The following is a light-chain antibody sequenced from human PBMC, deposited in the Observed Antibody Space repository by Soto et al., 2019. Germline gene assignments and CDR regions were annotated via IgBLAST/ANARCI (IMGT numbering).Light chain of an antibody. CDR1: LSINTR. V-gene: IGKV1-5*01. CDR3: QQYHSYWT. CDR2: DAS. J-gene: IGKJ1*01. Sequence: DKHMTHSPSPLASYVGDSVTITCRSTLSINTRLAWYQQKPGKAPKLLIYDASSLESGVPQRFSGSGSGTEFTLTISSLQTDDFSTYYCQQYHSYWTFGQGTKVDI.